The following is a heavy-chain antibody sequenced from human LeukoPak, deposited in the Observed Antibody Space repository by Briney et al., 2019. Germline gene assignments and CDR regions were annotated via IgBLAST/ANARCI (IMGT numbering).Heavy chain of an antibody. J-gene: IGHJ4*02. CDR3: ARGYGDYESIGAFDY. Sequence: SETLSLTCTVSGGSISSYYWSWIRQPPGKGLEWIGYIYYSGSTNYNPSLKSRVTISVDTSKNQFSLKLSSVTAADTAVYYCARGYGDYESIGAFDYWGQGTLVTVSS. D-gene: IGHD4-17*01. CDR2: IYYSGST. CDR1: GGSISSYY. V-gene: IGHV4-59*01.